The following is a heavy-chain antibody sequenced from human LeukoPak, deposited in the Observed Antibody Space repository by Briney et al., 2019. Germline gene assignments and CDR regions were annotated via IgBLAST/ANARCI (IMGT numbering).Heavy chain of an antibody. CDR1: GFTFSRYW. V-gene: IGHV3-7*05. J-gene: IGHJ3*02. Sequence: GGSLRLSCAASGFTFSRYWMSWVRQAPGKGLEWVANIKQDGSEKYYVDSVKGRFTISRDNAKNSLDLQMNSLRAEDTAVYYCASHQEWQLPSGFDIWGQGTMVTVSS. D-gene: IGHD2-15*01. CDR2: IKQDGSEK. CDR3: ASHQEWQLPSGFDI.